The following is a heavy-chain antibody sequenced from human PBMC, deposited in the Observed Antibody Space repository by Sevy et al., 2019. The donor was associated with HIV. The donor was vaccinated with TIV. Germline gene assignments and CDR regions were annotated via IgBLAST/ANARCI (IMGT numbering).Heavy chain of an antibody. CDR3: TRGRYTYVPFDY. Sequence: GGSLRLSCAASGFTFSSYWMSWVRQAPGKGLEWVANIKQDGSEKYYVDSVKGRFTISRDNAKNSLYLQMNSLKTKDTAVYYCTRGRYTYVPFDYWGQGTLVTVSS. J-gene: IGHJ4*02. D-gene: IGHD3-10*02. CDR2: IKQDGSEK. V-gene: IGHV3-7*03. CDR1: GFTFSSYW.